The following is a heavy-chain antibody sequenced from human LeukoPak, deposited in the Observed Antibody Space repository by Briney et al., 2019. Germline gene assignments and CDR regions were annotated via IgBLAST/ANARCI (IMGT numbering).Heavy chain of an antibody. J-gene: IGHJ4*02. V-gene: IGHV4-4*07. CDR1: GGSISSYY. CDR3: AREGAARPFDY. CDR2: IYTSGST. D-gene: IGHD6-6*01. Sequence: SETLSLACTVSGGSISSYYWSWIRQPAGKGLEWIGRIYTSGSTNYNPSLKSRVTMSVDTSKNQFSLELSSVTAADTAVYYCAREGAARPFDYWGQGTLVTVSS.